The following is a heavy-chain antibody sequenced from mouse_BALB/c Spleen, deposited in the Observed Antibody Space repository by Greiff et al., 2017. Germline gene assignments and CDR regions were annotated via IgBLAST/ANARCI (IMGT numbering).Heavy chain of an antibody. CDR3: TRGAMITTSFDY. V-gene: IGHV1S22*01. CDR2: IYPGSGST. CDR1: GYTFTSYW. Sequence: LQQPGSELVRPGASVKLSCKASGYTFTSYWMHWVKQRPGQGLEWIGNIYPGSGSTNYDEKFKSKATLTVDTSSSTAYMQLSSLTSEDSAVYYCTRGAMITTSFDYWGQGTTLTVSS. J-gene: IGHJ2*01. D-gene: IGHD2-4*01.